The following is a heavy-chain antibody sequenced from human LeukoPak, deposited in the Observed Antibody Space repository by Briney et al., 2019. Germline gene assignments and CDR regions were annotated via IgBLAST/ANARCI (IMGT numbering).Heavy chain of an antibody. Sequence: ASVKVSCKASGYTFTSYGISWVRQAPGQGLERMGWISAYNGNTNYAQKLQGRVTMTTDTSTSTAYMELRSLRSDDTAVYYCARALIRYFDWLSPDYWGQGTLVTVSS. CDR1: GYTFTSYG. D-gene: IGHD3-9*01. CDR2: ISAYNGNT. V-gene: IGHV1-18*01. CDR3: ARALIRYFDWLSPDY. J-gene: IGHJ4*02.